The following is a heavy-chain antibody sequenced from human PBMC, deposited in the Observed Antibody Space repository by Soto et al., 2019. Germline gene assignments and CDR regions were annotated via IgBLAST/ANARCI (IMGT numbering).Heavy chain of an antibody. CDR2: IYYSGST. V-gene: IGHV4-59*01. CDR3: ASRLTLATTTGYAFDL. J-gene: IGHJ3*01. D-gene: IGHD4-17*01. CDR1: NGSIINYY. Sequence: QVQLQESGPGLVKPSETLSLTCTVSNGSIINYYWSWIRQPPGKGLAWICFIYYSGSTNYNPYLKGRVTMTVDMSRSQLSLKLISVTAADTAVYYCASRLTLATTTGYAFDLWGQGTMVTVSS.